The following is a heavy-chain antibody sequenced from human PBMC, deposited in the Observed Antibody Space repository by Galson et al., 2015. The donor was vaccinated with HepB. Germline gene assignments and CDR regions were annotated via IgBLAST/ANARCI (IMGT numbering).Heavy chain of an antibody. CDR1: GGSFSGYY. CDR3: ARGSRVIAAAGTDYYYYGMDV. CDR2: INHSGST. D-gene: IGHD6-13*01. V-gene: IGHV4-34*01. J-gene: IGHJ6*02. Sequence: ETLSLTCAVYGGSFSGYYWSWIRQPPGKGLEWIGEINHSGSTNYNPSLKSRVTISVDTSKNQFSLKLSSVTAADTAVYYCARGSRVIAAAGTDYYYYGMDVWGQGTTVTVSS.